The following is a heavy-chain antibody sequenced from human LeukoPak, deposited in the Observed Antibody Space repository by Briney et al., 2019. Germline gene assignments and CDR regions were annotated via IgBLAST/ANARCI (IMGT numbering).Heavy chain of an antibody. V-gene: IGHV3-15*01. CDR1: GFTFSVPW. CDR3: AKVGKQQLLRGMDV. J-gene: IGHJ6*02. Sequence: GGSLRLSCAASGFTFSVPWMSWVRQAPGKGLVWVGRIKSKTDGGTTDYAAPVKGRFTISRDNSKNTLYLQMNSLRAEDTAVYYCAKVGKQQLLRGMDVWGQGTTVTVSS. D-gene: IGHD6-13*01. CDR2: IKSKTDGGTT.